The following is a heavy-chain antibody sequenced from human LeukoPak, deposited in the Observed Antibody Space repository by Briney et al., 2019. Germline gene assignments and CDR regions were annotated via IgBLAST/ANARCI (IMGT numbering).Heavy chain of an antibody. CDR1: GFTFSSYS. V-gene: IGHV3-66*04. CDR2: IYSGGST. Sequence: PGGSLRLSCAASGFTFSSYSMSWVRQAPGKGLEWVSVIYSGGSTYYADSVKGRFTISRDNSKNTLYLQMNSLRAEDTAVYYCARQDYYDSSGYYSNAFDIWGQGTMVTVSS. J-gene: IGHJ3*02. CDR3: ARQDYYDSSGYYSNAFDI. D-gene: IGHD3-22*01.